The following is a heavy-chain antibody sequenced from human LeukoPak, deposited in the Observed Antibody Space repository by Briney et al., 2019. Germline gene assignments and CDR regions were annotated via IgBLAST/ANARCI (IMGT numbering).Heavy chain of an antibody. CDR2: IYYSGST. D-gene: IGHD4-23*01. CDR3: ARSSYSSNWSKDY. V-gene: IGHV4-39*01. J-gene: IGHJ4*02. CDR1: GGSISRSTNY. Sequence: PSETLSLTCTVSGGSISRSTNYWGWIRQPPGKGLEWIGSIYYSGSTYYNPSLKSRVTISVDVSKNQFSLKVSSVTAADTAVYYCARSSYSSNWSKDYWGQGTLVTVSS.